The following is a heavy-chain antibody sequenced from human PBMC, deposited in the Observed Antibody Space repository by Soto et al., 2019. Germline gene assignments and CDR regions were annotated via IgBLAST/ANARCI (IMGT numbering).Heavy chain of an antibody. Sequence: SETLSLTCTVSGDSVSSVGFHWAWLRRPPGKGLEWIGYIYNGGSTYYRPSLESRMHMSLDATRTHYSLRLTSVTAADTAVYFCARAPVGLDTISYLDYWGQGNLVTVSS. CDR2: IYNGGST. CDR3: ARAPVGLDTISYLDY. CDR1: GDSVSSVGFH. J-gene: IGHJ4*02. V-gene: IGHV4-30-4*01. D-gene: IGHD3-3*01.